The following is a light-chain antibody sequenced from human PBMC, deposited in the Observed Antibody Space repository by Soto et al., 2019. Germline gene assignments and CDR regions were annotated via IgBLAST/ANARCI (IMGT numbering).Light chain of an antibody. CDR1: SSDVGGYDY. CDR3: SSYTISSTGV. CDR2: EVI. J-gene: IGLJ3*02. V-gene: IGLV2-14*01. Sequence: QSVLTQPASVSGSPGQSITVSCTGTSSDVGGYDYVSWYQHHPGKAPKLMIYEVINRPSGVSNRFSGSKSGNTASLTISGLQGEDEAYYYCSSYTISSTGVFGGGTKLTVL.